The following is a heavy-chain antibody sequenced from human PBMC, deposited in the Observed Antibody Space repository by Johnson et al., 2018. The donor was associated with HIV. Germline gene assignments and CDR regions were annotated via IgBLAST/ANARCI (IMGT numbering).Heavy chain of an antibody. J-gene: IGHJ3*01. CDR2: ISSNGGSP. CDR3: ASLSDDAFDF. Sequence: VQLVESGGGLVQPGGSLRLSCAASGFTFSSYAMHWVRQAPGKGLEYVSAISSNGGSPYYANSVKGRFTISRDNSENTLYLQMNSLKAEDTAVYYCASLSDDAFDFWGQGTMVIVSS. CDR1: GFTFSSYA. V-gene: IGHV3-64*01.